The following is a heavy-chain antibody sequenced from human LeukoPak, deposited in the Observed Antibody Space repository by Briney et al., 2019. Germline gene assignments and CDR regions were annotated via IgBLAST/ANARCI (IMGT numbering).Heavy chain of an antibody. Sequence: ASETLSLTCTVSGGSVNSSYWSWVRQPPAKGLEWIGFISNSGSTNYSPSFTRRLTISVDTSKNQVSLRLTSVTAADTAVYHCARHARGYSFGAWFDPWGQGVLVTVSS. CDR2: ISNSGST. V-gene: IGHV4-59*02. J-gene: IGHJ5*02. CDR3: ARHARGYSFGAWFDP. CDR1: GGSVNSSY. D-gene: IGHD5-12*01.